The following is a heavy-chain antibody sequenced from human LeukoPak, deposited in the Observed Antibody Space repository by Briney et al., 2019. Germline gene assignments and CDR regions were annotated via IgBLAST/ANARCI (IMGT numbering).Heavy chain of an antibody. J-gene: IGHJ4*02. V-gene: IGHV3-7*03. CDR1: GFTFNRCW. CDR3: ARDKGDYHTRGSLFVF. D-gene: IGHD3-22*01. Sequence: PGGSLRLSCVVSGFTFNRCWMNWVRQAPGKGLEWVAHINPGGRDTYYVDSVKGRFTISRDNAKNSLYLQMNSLRGEDTAVYYCARDKGDYHTRGSLFVFGSQGTLVTVSS. CDR2: INPGGRDT.